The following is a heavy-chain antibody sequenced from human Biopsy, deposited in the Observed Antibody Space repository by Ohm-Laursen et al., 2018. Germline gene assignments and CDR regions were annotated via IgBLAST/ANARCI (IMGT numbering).Heavy chain of an antibody. CDR3: ATKLTGYFHH. CDR2: NIPILGTG. CDR1: GGTFSNYG. Sequence: GASVKVSCKAPGGTFSNYGVNWVRQAPGQGLEWLGGNIPILGTGNYAQKFQDRVTVAADTPTSTATMELRSLRSDDTAVHYCATKLTGYFHHWGQGTLVIVSS. J-gene: IGHJ1*01. D-gene: IGHD3-9*01. V-gene: IGHV1-69*06.